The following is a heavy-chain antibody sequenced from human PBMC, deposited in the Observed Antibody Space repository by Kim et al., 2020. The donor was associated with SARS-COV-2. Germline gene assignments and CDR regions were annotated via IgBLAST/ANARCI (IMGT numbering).Heavy chain of an antibody. Sequence: KSRVTIAVDTSTNQFSLKLGSVTAADTAVYYCAREGRITMVRGVIHYFDYWGQGTLVTVSS. J-gene: IGHJ4*02. V-gene: IGHV4-39*07. CDR3: AREGRITMVRGVIHYFDY. D-gene: IGHD3-10*01.